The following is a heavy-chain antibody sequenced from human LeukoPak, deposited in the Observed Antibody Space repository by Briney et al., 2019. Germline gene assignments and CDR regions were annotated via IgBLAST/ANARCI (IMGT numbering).Heavy chain of an antibody. Sequence: SVKVSCRASGGTFSSYAISWVRQAPGQGLEWMGGIIPIFGTANYAQKFQGRVTITADESTSTAYMELSSLRSEDTAVYYCARAPSSETGDRYYYGMDVWGQGTTVTVSS. D-gene: IGHD7-27*01. V-gene: IGHV1-69*01. CDR3: ARAPSSETGDRYYYGMDV. J-gene: IGHJ6*02. CDR2: IIPIFGTA. CDR1: GGTFSSYA.